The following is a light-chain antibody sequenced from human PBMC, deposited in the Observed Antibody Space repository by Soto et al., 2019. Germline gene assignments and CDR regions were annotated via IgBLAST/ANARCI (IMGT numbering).Light chain of an antibody. CDR3: CSYARSSTFEV. Sequence: QSVLTQPASVSGSPGQSITISCTGTSSDVGSYNLVSWYQQHPGKAPKLMIYEGSKRPSGVSNRFSGSKSGNTASLTISGLQAEDEADYYCCSYARSSTFEVFGGGTKVTVL. V-gene: IGLV2-23*03. CDR1: SSDVGSYNL. J-gene: IGLJ2*01. CDR2: EGS.